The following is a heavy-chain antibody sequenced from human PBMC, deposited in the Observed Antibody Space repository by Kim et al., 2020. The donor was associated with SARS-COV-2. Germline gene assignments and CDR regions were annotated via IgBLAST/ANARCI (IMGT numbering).Heavy chain of an antibody. CDR2: ISSSSSYI. CDR3: ARGPTPSRDGYSGDYYGMDV. D-gene: IGHD5-18*01. J-gene: IGHJ6*02. Sequence: GGSLRLSCAASGFTFSSYSMNWVRQAPGKGLEWVSSISSSSSYIYYADSVKGRFTISRDNAKNSLYLQMNSLRAEDTAVYYCARGPTPSRDGYSGDYYGMDVWGQGTTVTVSS. CDR1: GFTFSSYS. V-gene: IGHV3-21*01.